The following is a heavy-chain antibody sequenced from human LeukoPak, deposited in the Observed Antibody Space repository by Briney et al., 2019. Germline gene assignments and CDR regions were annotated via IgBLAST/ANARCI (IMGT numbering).Heavy chain of an antibody. Sequence: SETLSPTCTVSSGSISIYYWSWIRQPPGKGLEWVGYIYYSGSANYNPSLKSRVTISVDTSKNQFSLKLSSVTAADTAVYYCAKFSSSWSYFDYWGQGTLVTVSS. CDR1: SGSISIYY. CDR2: IYYSGSA. V-gene: IGHV4-59*01. J-gene: IGHJ4*02. CDR3: AKFSSSWSYFDY. D-gene: IGHD6-13*01.